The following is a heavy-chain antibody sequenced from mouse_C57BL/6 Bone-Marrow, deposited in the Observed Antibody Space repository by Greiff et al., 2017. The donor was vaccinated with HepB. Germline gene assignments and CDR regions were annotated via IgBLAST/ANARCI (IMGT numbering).Heavy chain of an antibody. CDR1: GYTFTSYT. J-gene: IGHJ1*03. CDR2: INPSSGYT. CDR3: ARYRDSGYFDV. V-gene: IGHV1-4*01. Sequence: QVQLQQSGAELARPGASVKMSCKATGYTFTSYTMHWVKQRPGQGLEWIGYINPSSGYTKYNQKFKDKATLTADKSSSTAYMQLSSLTSEDSAVYYCARYRDSGYFDVWGTATTVTVSS. D-gene: IGHD2-14*01.